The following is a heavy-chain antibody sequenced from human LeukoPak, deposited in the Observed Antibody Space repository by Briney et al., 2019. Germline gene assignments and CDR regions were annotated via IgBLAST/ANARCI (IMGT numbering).Heavy chain of an antibody. Sequence: GASVKVSCKASGYTFTSYDINWVRQAPGQGLEWMGRINPNSGGTNYAQKFQGRVTMTRDTSISTAYMELSRLRSDDTAVYYCARGIGYYYDSSGYYPPDYWGQGTLVTVSS. CDR1: GYTFTSYD. J-gene: IGHJ4*02. V-gene: IGHV1-2*06. D-gene: IGHD3-22*01. CDR2: INPNSGGT. CDR3: ARGIGYYYDSSGYYPPDY.